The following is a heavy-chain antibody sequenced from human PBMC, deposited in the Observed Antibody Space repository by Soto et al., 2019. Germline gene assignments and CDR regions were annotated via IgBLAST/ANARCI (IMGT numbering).Heavy chain of an antibody. CDR1: GFTFSSYA. V-gene: IGHV3-23*01. D-gene: IGHD1-26*01. Sequence: GGSLRLSCAASGFTFSSYAMSWVRQAPGKGLEWVSAISGSGGSTYYADSVKGRFTISRDNSKNTLYLQMNSLRAEDTAVYYCASPPPCIVGATTLGWFDPWGQGTLVIVSS. CDR2: ISGSGGST. J-gene: IGHJ5*02. CDR3: ASPPPCIVGATTLGWFDP.